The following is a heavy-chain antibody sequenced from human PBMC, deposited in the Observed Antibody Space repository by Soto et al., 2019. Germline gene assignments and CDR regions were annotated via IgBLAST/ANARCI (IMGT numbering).Heavy chain of an antibody. V-gene: IGHV4-39*01. Sequence: SETLSLTCTVSGGSISSSSYYWGWIRQPPGKGLEWIGSIYYSGSTYYNPSLKSRVTISVDTSKNQFSLKLSSVTAADSAVYYCASQHSSGWYYFDYWGQGTLVTVYS. D-gene: IGHD6-19*01. CDR2: IYYSGST. CDR1: GGSISSSSYY. J-gene: IGHJ4*02. CDR3: ASQHSSGWYYFDY.